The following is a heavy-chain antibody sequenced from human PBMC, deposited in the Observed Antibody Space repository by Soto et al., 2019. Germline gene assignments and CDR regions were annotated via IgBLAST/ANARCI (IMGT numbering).Heavy chain of an antibody. V-gene: IGHV4-39*01. CDR2: IYYSGST. CDR3: ARHYGYDFWSGYYKYGMDV. CDR1: GGSISSYY. D-gene: IGHD3-3*01. Sequence: SETLSLTCTVSGGSISSYYWGWIRQPPGKGLEWIGSIYYSGSTYYNPSLKSRVTISVDTSKNQFSLKLSSVTAADTAVYYCARHYGYDFWSGYYKYGMDVWGQGTTVTVSS. J-gene: IGHJ6*02.